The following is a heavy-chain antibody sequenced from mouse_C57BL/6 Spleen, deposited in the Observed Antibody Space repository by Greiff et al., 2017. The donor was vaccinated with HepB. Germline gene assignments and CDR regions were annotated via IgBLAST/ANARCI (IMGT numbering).Heavy chain of an antibody. Sequence: QVHVKQPGAELVKPGASVKLSCKASGYTFTSYWMHWVKQRPGRGLEWIGRIDPNSGGTKYNEKFKSKATLTVDKPSSTAYMQLSSLTSEDSAVYYCASPLLDWYFDVWGTGTTVTVSS. D-gene: IGHD1-1*01. CDR2: IDPNSGGT. CDR1: GYTFTSYW. J-gene: IGHJ1*03. V-gene: IGHV1-72*01. CDR3: ASPLLDWYFDV.